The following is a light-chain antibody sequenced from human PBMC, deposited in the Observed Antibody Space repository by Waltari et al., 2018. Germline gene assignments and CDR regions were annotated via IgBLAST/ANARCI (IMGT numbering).Light chain of an antibody. CDR3: QQYGSSPWT. J-gene: IGKJ1*01. V-gene: IGKV3-20*01. CDR2: GAS. CDR1: RSVDSSF. Sequence: DIVLTQSPGTLSLSTGEGAPLSCRASRSVDSSFLAWYQQKPGQAPRLLIYGASSGAAGIPDRFSGSGSGTDFTLTIRRLEPEDFAVYYCQQYGSSPWTFGQGTKVEFK.